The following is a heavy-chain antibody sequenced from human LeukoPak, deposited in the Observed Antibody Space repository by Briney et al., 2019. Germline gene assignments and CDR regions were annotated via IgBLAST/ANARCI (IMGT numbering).Heavy chain of an antibody. J-gene: IGHJ4*02. CDR3: ARDCSSTTCYWVFDY. Sequence: GGSLRLSCAASGFTFSSYWMSWVRQAPGKGLEWVANIKQDGSEKYYVDSVKGRFTIPRDNAKNSLYLQMNSLRAEDTAVYYCARDCSSTTCYWVFDYWGQGTLVTVSS. CDR2: IKQDGSEK. V-gene: IGHV3-7*01. CDR1: GFTFSSYW. D-gene: IGHD2-2*01.